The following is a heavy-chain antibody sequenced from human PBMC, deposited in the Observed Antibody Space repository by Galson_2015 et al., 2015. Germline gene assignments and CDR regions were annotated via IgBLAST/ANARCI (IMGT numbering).Heavy chain of an antibody. CDR1: GFTFSSYW. CDR3: ARDIEWLVLFDY. D-gene: IGHD6-19*01. V-gene: IGHV3-7*04. CDR2: INQDGSEK. Sequence: SLRLSCAASGFTFSSYWMSWVRQAPGKGLEWVATINQDGSEKYYVDYVKGRFTISRDNAKNSLYLQMNSLRAEDTAVYYCARDIEWLVLFDYWGQGTLVTVSS. J-gene: IGHJ4*02.